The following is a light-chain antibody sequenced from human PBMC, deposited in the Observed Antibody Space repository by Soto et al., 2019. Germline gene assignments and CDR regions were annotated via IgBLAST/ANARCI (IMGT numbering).Light chain of an antibody. CDR1: QSVSRDY. J-gene: IGKJ4*01. Sequence: EVVLTQSPGTLSLSPGEGATLSCRASQSVSRDYLVWYQHKPGQAPSLLIYATSTRATGIPDRFSASGSGTDFSLTISRLEPEDCAVYYCQQYGSLPLTFGGGTKVEIK. CDR3: QQYGSLPLT. CDR2: ATS. V-gene: IGKV3-20*01.